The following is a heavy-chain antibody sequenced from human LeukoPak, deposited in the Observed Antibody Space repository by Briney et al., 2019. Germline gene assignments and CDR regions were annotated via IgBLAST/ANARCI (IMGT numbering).Heavy chain of an antibody. D-gene: IGHD4-23*01. V-gene: IGHV4-31*03. Sequence: SETLSLTCTVSGGSISSGGYYWSWIRQHPGKGLEWIGYIYYSGSTYYNPSLKGRVTISVDTSKNQFSLKLSSVTAADTAVYYCARGHGGNSRVWYYFDYWGQGTLVTVSS. CDR1: GGSISSGGYY. CDR2: IYYSGST. CDR3: ARGHGGNSRVWYYFDY. J-gene: IGHJ4*02.